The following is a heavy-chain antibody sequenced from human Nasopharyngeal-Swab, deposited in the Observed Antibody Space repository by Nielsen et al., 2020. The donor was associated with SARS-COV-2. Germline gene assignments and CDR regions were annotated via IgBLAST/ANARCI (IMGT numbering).Heavy chain of an antibody. Sequence: ASVKVSCKASGYTFTGYYMHWVRQAPGQGLEWMGRINPNSGGTNYAQTFQGRVTMTRDTSISTAYMELSRLRSDDTAVYYCARSITIVRGVPKPSYGMDVWGQGTTVTVSS. CDR3: ARSITIVRGVPKPSYGMDV. CDR1: GYTFTGYY. D-gene: IGHD3-10*01. CDR2: INPNSGGT. J-gene: IGHJ6*02. V-gene: IGHV1-2*06.